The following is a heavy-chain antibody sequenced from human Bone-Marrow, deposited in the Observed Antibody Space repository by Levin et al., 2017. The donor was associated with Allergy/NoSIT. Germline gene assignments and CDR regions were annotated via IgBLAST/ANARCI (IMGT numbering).Heavy chain of an antibody. CDR3: ARHLRATPFDY. CDR1: GYGFTSYW. J-gene: IGHJ4*02. D-gene: IGHD4-17*01. Sequence: GESLKISCKGSGYGFTSYWIGWVRQMPGKGLEWMGIIYPGDSDTRYSPSFEGQVTISVDKSSSTAYLQWSSLKASDTAMYYCARHLRATPFDYWGQGTLVTVPS. V-gene: IGHV5-51*01. CDR2: IYPGDSDT.